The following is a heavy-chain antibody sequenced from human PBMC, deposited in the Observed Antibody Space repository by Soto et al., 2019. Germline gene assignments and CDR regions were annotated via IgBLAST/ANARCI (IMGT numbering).Heavy chain of an antibody. Sequence: QVQLQQSGPGLVKPSQTLSLTCAISGDSVSSYSVVWNWIRQSPSGGLEWLGRTYYRSKWYSEYAISVQRRITVNADTSTNQVALQLDSVTPDDTAVYYCARLIGNRWLDYWGQGTLVTVSS. J-gene: IGHJ4*02. CDR3: ARLIGNRWLDY. CDR2: TYYRSKWYS. CDR1: GDSVSSYSVV. V-gene: IGHV6-1*01. D-gene: IGHD3-9*01.